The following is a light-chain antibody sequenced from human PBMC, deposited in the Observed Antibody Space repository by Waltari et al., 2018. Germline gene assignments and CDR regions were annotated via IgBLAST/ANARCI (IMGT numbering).Light chain of an antibody. Sequence: DIQMTQSPSSLSASVGDTVTITCRASQGISNYLNWFQKKPGKTPKLLIYAATSLQSGVPSRFSASAPGTEFTLTINSLQPEDVATYYCLQHDNYPWTFGQGTKVEIK. CDR3: LQHDNYPWT. CDR1: QGISNY. J-gene: IGKJ1*01. CDR2: AAT. V-gene: IGKV1-17*01.